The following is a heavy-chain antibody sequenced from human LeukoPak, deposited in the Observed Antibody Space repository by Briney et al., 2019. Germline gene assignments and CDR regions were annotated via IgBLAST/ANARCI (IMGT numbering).Heavy chain of an antibody. V-gene: IGHV3-21*01. CDR1: GFSFGRYS. CDR3: AKVDGSGSYYFDY. D-gene: IGHD3-10*01. CDR2: ISSSSSII. Sequence: GGSLRLSCAASGFSFGRYSMNWVRQAPGKGLERVSFISSSSSIIYYADSVKGRFTISRDNARNSLYLQMNSLRAEDTAVYYCAKVDGSGSYYFDYWGQGTLVTVSS. J-gene: IGHJ4*02.